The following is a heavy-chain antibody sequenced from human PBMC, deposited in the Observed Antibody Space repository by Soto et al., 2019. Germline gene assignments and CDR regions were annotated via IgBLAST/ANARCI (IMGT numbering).Heavy chain of an antibody. D-gene: IGHD6-19*01. V-gene: IGHV3-30-3*01. CDR2: ISYDGSNK. Sequence: GGSLRLSCAASGFTFSSYAMHWVRQAPGKGLEWVAVISYDGSNKYYADSVKGRFTISRDNSKNTLYLQMNSLRAEDTAVCYCAREYSSGWYVPPTYYYYGMDVWGQGTTVTAP. CDR3: AREYSSGWYVPPTYYYYGMDV. CDR1: GFTFSSYA. J-gene: IGHJ6*02.